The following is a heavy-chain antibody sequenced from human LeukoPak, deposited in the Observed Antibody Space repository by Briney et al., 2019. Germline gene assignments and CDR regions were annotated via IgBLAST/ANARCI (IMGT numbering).Heavy chain of an antibody. Sequence: GGSLRLSCAASGFRFNSYSMNWVRQAPGKGLEWVAYISSTSSTIYYADSVKGRFTIARDNAKNSLYLQMNSLRAEDTAVYYCARDAPRYDSSGYYNDYWGQGTLVTVSS. CDR2: ISSTSSTI. V-gene: IGHV3-48*01. CDR1: GFRFNSYS. J-gene: IGHJ4*02. CDR3: ARDAPRYDSSGYYNDY. D-gene: IGHD3-22*01.